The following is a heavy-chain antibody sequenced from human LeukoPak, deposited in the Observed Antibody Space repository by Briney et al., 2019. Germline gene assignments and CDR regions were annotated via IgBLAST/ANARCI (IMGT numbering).Heavy chain of an antibody. J-gene: IGHJ6*02. CDR2: IIPILAIG. CDR1: GGTFSNYA. D-gene: IGHD3-10*01. Sequence: SVKVSCKASGGTFSNYAISWVRQAPGQGLEWMGRIIPILAIGDYAQKFQGRVTVTADKSTSTAYMELSSLRSEDTAVYYCARDGMVRGVIDHYGMDVWGQGTTVTVSS. V-gene: IGHV1-69*04. CDR3: ARDGMVRGVIDHYGMDV.